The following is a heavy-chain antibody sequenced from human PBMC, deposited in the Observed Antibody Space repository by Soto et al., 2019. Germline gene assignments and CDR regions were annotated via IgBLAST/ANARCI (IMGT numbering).Heavy chain of an antibody. CDR3: AKDYDFWSGRMGPNWFDP. D-gene: IGHD3-3*01. CDR2: ISGSGGST. V-gene: IGHV3-23*01. J-gene: IGHJ5*02. CDR1: GFTFSSYA. Sequence: GGSLRLSCAASGFTFSSYAMSWVRQAPGKGLEWVSAISGSGGSTYYADSVKGRFTISRDNSKNTLYLQMNSLRAEDTAVYYCAKDYDFWSGRMGPNWFDPWGQGTLVTVSS.